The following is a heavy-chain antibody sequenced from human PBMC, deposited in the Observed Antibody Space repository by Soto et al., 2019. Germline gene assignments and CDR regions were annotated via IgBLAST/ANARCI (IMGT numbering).Heavy chain of an antibody. V-gene: IGHV3-7*01. D-gene: IGHD2-15*01. Sequence: EVQLVESGGGLVQPGGSLRLSCAASGFTFSSYWMSWVRQAPGKGLEWVANIKQDGSEKYYVDSVKGRFTISRDNAKNSLYLQMNSLRAEDTAVYYCARGSDVVVVAVVDYWGQGTLVTVSS. J-gene: IGHJ4*02. CDR2: IKQDGSEK. CDR3: ARGSDVVVVAVVDY. CDR1: GFTFSSYW.